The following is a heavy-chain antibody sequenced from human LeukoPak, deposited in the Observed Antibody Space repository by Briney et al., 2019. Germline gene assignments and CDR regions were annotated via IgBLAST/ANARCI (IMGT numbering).Heavy chain of an antibody. V-gene: IGHV4/OR15-8*02. D-gene: IGHD1-26*01. CDR1: GGSIRSTNW. J-gene: IGHJ4*02. CDR3: SRESGAFCPFGY. Sequence: PSETLSLTCGVSGGSIRSTNWWSWVRQPPGQGLEWIGEISQSGQTNFNPSLNGRVTMSLDESRNQLSLKLTSVTAADTAIYYCSRESGAFCPFGYWGQGTLVIVPP. CDR2: ISQSGQT.